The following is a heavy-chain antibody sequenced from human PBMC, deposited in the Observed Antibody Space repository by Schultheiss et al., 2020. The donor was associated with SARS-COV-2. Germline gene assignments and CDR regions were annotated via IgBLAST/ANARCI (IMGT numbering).Heavy chain of an antibody. V-gene: IGHV3-21*01. J-gene: IGHJ4*02. D-gene: IGHD6-13*01. Sequence: GGSLRLSCAASGFTFSSYSMNWVRQAPGKGLEWVSSISSSSSYIYYADSVKGRFTISRDNAKNSLYLQMNSLRAEDTAVYYCAKVKMEGIAAAGTLSDNWGQGTLVTVSS. CDR3: AKVKMEGIAAAGTLSDN. CDR1: GFTFSSYS. CDR2: ISSSSSYI.